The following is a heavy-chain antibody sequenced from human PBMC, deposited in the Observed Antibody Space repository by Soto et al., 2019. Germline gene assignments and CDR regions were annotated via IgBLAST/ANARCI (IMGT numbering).Heavy chain of an antibody. CDR1: GGSISSGGYS. Sequence: QLQLQESGSGLVKPSQTLSLTCAVSGGSISSGGYSWSWIRQPPGQGLEWIGYIYHSGSTYYNPSLKSRVTTSVDRSKNQFSLKLSSVTAADTAVYYCARAGGLGAVAADYWGQGTLVTVSS. D-gene: IGHD6-19*01. CDR3: ARAGGLGAVAADY. J-gene: IGHJ4*02. V-gene: IGHV4-30-2*01. CDR2: IYHSGST.